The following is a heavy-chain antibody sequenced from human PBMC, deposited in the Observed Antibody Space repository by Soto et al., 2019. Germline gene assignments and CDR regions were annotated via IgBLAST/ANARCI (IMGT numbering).Heavy chain of an antibody. CDR3: ARDKKGSTSWDYYYGMDV. D-gene: IGHD2-2*01. V-gene: IGHV3-7*01. CDR1: GFTFSSYW. CDR2: IKQDGSEK. J-gene: IGHJ6*04. Sequence: GGSLRLSCAASGFTFSSYWMSWVRQAPGKGLEWVANIKQDGSEKYYVDSVKGRFTISRDNAKNSLYLQMNSLRAEDTAVYYCARDKKGSTSWDYYYGMDVWGKGTTVTVSS.